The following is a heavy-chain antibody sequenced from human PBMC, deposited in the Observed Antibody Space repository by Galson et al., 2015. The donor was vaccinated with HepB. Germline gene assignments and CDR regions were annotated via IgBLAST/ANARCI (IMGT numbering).Heavy chain of an antibody. D-gene: IGHD2-21*02. CDR2: ISGGGGDA. Sequence: SLRLSCAASGFTFSSYAMGWVRQAPGKGLEWVSSISGGGGDAYYADSVKGRFTISRDNAKNTLNLQMNSLRAEDTALYYCAKVYEAYCGGDCYSYFDYWGQGTLVTVSS. V-gene: IGHV3-23*01. J-gene: IGHJ4*02. CDR3: AKVYEAYCGGDCYSYFDY. CDR1: GFTFSSYA.